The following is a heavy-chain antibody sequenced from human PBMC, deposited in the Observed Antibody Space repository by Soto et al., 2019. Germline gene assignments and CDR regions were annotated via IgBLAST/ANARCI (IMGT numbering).Heavy chain of an antibody. CDR1: GFTFSDYY. CDR3: ARGGYCSSTSCWYYYYYMDV. Sequence: GGSLRLSCAASGFTFSDYYMSWIRQAPGKGLEWVSYISSSGSTIYYADSVKGRFTISSDNAKNSLYLQMNSLRAEDTAVYYCARGGYCSSTSCWYYYYYMDVWGKGTTVTVSS. CDR2: ISSSGSTI. V-gene: IGHV3-11*01. J-gene: IGHJ6*03. D-gene: IGHD2-2*01.